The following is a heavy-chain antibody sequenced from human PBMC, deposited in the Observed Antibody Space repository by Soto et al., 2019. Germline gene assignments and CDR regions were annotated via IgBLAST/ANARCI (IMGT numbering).Heavy chain of an antibody. V-gene: IGHV3-30*18. CDR3: AKDHASTSCPGRY. CDR2: ISYDGSNK. J-gene: IGHJ4*02. CDR1: GFTFSSYG. D-gene: IGHD2-2*01. Sequence: PGGSLRLSCAASGFTFSSYGMHWVRQAPGKGLEWVAVISYDGSNKYYADYVKGRFTIYRDNSKNTLYLQMNSLRAEDTAVYYCAKDHASTSCPGRYWGQGTLVTVSS.